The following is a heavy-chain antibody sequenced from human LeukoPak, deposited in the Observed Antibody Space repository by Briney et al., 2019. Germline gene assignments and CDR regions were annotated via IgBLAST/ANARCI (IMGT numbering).Heavy chain of an antibody. CDR2: IYYSGST. Sequence: SETLSLTCAVYGGSFSGYYWSWIRQPPGKGLEWIGYIYYSGSTNYNPSLKSRVTISVDTSKNQFSLKLSSVTAADTAVYYCARRYSGSWTSPHFDYWGQGTLVTVSS. D-gene: IGHD1-26*01. J-gene: IGHJ4*02. V-gene: IGHV4-59*01. CDR3: ARRYSGSWTSPHFDY. CDR1: GGSFSGYY.